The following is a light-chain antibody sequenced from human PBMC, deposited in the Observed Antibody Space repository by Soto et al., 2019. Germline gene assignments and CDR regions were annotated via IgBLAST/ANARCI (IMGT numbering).Light chain of an antibody. CDR3: TSYTSSSTPSV. Sequence: QSALTQPASVSGSPGQSITISCAGTSSDVGGYTYVSWYQQHPGKAPKLMIYDVSNRPSGVSNRFSGSKSGNTASLTISGLQAEDEADYYCTSYTSSSTPSVFGGGTKVTV. V-gene: IGLV2-14*01. CDR1: SSDVGGYTY. CDR2: DVS. J-gene: IGLJ1*01.